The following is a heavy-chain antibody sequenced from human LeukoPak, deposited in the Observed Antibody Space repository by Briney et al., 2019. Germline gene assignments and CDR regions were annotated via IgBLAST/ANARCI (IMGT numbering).Heavy chain of an antibody. V-gene: IGHV1-18*01. CDR1: GYTFTSYG. D-gene: IGHD2-2*01. J-gene: IGHJ5*02. CDR2: ISAYNGNT. CDR3: ARVRNYCSSTSCYGETDNWFDP. Sequence: ASVKVSCKASGYTFTSYGISWVRQAPGQGLEWMGWISAYNGNTNYAQKLQGRVTMTTDTSTSTAYMELRSLRSDDTAVYYRARVRNYCSSTSCYGETDNWFDPWGQGTLVTVSS.